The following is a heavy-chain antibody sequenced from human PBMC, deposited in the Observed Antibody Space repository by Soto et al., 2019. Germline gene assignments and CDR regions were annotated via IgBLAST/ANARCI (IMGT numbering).Heavy chain of an antibody. CDR1: GFSLSTSGVG. CDR3: AHHPYYGLAPYSFDY. Sequence: QITLKESGPTLVKPIQTLTLTCTFSGFSLSTSGVGVGWIRQPPGKALEWLAVIYWDDDKRSSSSLKSRLTITKDTSKNQVVLTMTNMDPVDTATYYCAHHPYYGLAPYSFDYWGQGILVTVSS. D-gene: IGHD3-10*01. J-gene: IGHJ4*02. CDR2: IYWDDDK. V-gene: IGHV2-5*02.